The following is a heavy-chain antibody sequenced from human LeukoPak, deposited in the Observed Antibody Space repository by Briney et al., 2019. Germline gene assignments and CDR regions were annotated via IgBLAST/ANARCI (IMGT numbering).Heavy chain of an antibody. CDR2: ISYDGSNK. J-gene: IGHJ4*02. Sequence: GGSLRLSCAASGFTFSSYGMHWVRQAPGKGLEWVAVISYDGSNKYYADSVKGRFTISRDNSKNTLYLQMNSLRAEDTAVYYCARTVGYCSSTSCSRENFDYWGQGTLVTVSS. V-gene: IGHV3-30*19. D-gene: IGHD2-2*01. CDR1: GFTFSSYG. CDR3: ARTVGYCSSTSCSRENFDY.